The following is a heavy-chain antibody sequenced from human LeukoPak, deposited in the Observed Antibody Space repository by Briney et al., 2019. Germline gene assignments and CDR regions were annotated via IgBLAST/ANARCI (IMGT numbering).Heavy chain of an antibody. V-gene: IGHV3-11*01. CDR1: GFTFSDYY. CDR2: ISSSGSTI. D-gene: IGHD2-2*01. Sequence: GGSLRLSCAASGFTFSDYYMSWIRQAPGQGLEWVSYISSSGSTIYYADSVKGRFTISRDNAKNSLYLQMNSLRAEDTAVYYCARSTIVVVPAAMDYWGQGTLVTVSS. CDR3: ARSTIVVVPAAMDY. J-gene: IGHJ4*02.